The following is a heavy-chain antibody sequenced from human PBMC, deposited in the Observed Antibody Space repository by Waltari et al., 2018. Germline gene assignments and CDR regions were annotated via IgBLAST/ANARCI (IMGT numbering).Heavy chain of an antibody. D-gene: IGHD6-13*01. J-gene: IGHJ4*02. V-gene: IGHV1-18*01. CDR2: ISAYNGNT. CDR1: GYTFTSYG. Sequence: QVQLVQSGAEVKTPGASVKVSCHASGYTFTSYGISWERQAPGQGLEWMGWISAYNGNTNYAQKLQGRVTMTTDTSTSTAYMELRSLRSDDTAVYYCARDANIAAAGIIDYWGQGTLVTVSS. CDR3: ARDANIAAAGIIDY.